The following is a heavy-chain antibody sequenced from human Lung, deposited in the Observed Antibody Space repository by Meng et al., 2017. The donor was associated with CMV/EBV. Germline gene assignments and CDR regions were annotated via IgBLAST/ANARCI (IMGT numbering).Heavy chain of an antibody. J-gene: IGHJ6*02. CDR2: ISAYNVNT. CDR1: GYTFPSYG. CDR3: ARDRALAGTTLYYYYGRDV. D-gene: IGHD1-14*01. Sequence: SVXVSXXDSGYTFPSYGISWVRQAPGQGLEWMGWISAYNVNTNYAQKLQGRVTMTTDTSTSTAYMELRSLRSDDTAVYYCARDRALAGTTLYYYYGRDVWGQGTXVTVSS. V-gene: IGHV1-18*01.